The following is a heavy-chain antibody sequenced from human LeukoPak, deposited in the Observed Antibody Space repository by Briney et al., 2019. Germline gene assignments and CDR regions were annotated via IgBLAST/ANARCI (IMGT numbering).Heavy chain of an antibody. D-gene: IGHD3/OR15-3a*01. CDR1: EFSVGSNY. J-gene: IGHJ6*03. CDR3: ARDRFWTDYYYYIDV. V-gene: IGHV3-66*01. CDR2: IYSGGST. Sequence: GGSLRLSCAASEFSVGSNYMTWVRQAPGKGLEWVSLIYSGGSTYYADSVKGRFTISRDNSKNTLYLQMNSLRAEDTAVYYCARDRFWTDYYYYIDVWGKGTTVTVSS.